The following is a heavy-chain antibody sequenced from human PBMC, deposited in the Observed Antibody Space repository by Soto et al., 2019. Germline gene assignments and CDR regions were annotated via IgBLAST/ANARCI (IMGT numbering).Heavy chain of an antibody. CDR2: ISAYNGNT. CDR3: ARDVYGGGVDY. Sequence: QVQLVQSGAEVKKPGASVKVSCKASGYTFTSYGISWVRQAPGQGLEWMGWISAYNGNTNYAQKLQGRVTMTTDTATSTDYMELRSLSSDDTAVYSCARDVYGGGVDYWGQGTLVTVSS. V-gene: IGHV1-18*01. D-gene: IGHD2-8*01. CDR1: GYTFTSYG. J-gene: IGHJ4*02.